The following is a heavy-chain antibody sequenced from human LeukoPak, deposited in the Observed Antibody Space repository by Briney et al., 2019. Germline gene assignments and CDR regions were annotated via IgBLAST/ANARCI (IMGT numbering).Heavy chain of an antibody. Sequence: PGGSLRLSCAASAFTFSNYLMHWVRQAPGEGLVWVSRINTDGSYTSYADSVKGRFTISRDNAKNTLYLQMNSLRAEDTAVYYCARVRVAYSSSSPIDYWGQGTLVTVSS. CDR2: INTDGSYT. V-gene: IGHV3-74*01. J-gene: IGHJ4*02. D-gene: IGHD6-6*01. CDR1: AFTFSNYL. CDR3: ARVRVAYSSSSPIDY.